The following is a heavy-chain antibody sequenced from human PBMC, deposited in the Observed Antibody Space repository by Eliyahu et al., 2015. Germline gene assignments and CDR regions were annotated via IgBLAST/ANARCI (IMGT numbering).Heavy chain of an antibody. J-gene: IGHJ3*02. Sequence: EVQLVESGGGLVQPGGSLRLSCAASGFPVSSNYMXWVRQAPGKGPEWVSAIYSGGSTYYVDSVKGRFTISRDNSKNTLYLQMNSLRAEDTAVYYCARDRVGATNHAFDIWGQGTMVTVSS. CDR1: GFPVSSNY. D-gene: IGHD1-26*01. CDR3: ARDRVGATNHAFDI. CDR2: IYSGGST. V-gene: IGHV3-66*02.